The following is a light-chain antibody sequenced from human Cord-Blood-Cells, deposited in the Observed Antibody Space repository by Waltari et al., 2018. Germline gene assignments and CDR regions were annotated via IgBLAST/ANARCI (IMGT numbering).Light chain of an antibody. CDR3: SSYTSSSTFVV. CDR2: DVS. V-gene: IGLV2-14*01. Sequence: QSALTHPASVSGSPGPSITISCTGTSSDVGGHNYVSWYQQHPGKAPKLMIYDVSKRPSGVSNRFSGSKSGNTATLTISGLQAEDEADYYCSSYTSSSTFVVFGRGTKLTVL. CDR1: SSDVGGHNY. J-gene: IGLJ2*01.